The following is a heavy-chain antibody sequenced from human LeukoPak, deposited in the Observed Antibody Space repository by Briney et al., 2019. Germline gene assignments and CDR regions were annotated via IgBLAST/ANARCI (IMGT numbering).Heavy chain of an antibody. Sequence: GRSLRLSCAASGFTFSTYAMHWVRQAPGKGLEWVAVISYDGGSKYYADSVKGRFTISRDNSKNTLYLQMNSLRAEDTAVYYCARARSSYGYGDAFDIWGQGTMVTVSS. CDR1: GFTFSTYA. CDR2: ISYDGGSK. V-gene: IGHV3-30*04. J-gene: IGHJ3*02. D-gene: IGHD5-18*01. CDR3: ARARSSYGYGDAFDI.